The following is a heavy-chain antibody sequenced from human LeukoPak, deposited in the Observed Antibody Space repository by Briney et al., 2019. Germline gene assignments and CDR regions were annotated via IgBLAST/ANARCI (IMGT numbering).Heavy chain of an antibody. CDR3: ARLGGSGNVDY. V-gene: IGHV3-23*01. J-gene: IGHJ4*02. Sequence: PGESLRLSCAASGFTFSTYAMNWVRQAPGKGLEWVPTVSGSGGSTYYADSVKGRFTISRDNSKSTLFLQMNSLRAEDTAIYYCARLGGSGNVDYWGQGTRVTVSS. D-gene: IGHD6-25*01. CDR1: GFTFSTYA. CDR2: VSGSGGST.